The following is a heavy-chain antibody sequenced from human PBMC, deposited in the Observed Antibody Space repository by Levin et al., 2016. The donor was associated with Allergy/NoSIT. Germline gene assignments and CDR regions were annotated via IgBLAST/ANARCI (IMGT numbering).Heavy chain of an antibody. D-gene: IGHD3-16*02. V-gene: IGHV3-23*01. CDR2: ISGSGGIT. Sequence: LSLTCAASGFTFSKYVMNWVRQAPGKGLEWVSGISGSGGITFYADSLKGRFTISKDNSKNMLFLQMNSLRAEDMAVYYCVKDGGLRGSYRLSGFDLWGQGTLVSVSS. CDR3: VKDGGLRGSYRLSGFDL. CDR1: GFTFSKYV. J-gene: IGHJ3*01.